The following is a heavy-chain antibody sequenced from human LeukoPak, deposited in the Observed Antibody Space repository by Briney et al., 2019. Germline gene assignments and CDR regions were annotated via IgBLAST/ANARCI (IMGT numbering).Heavy chain of an antibody. V-gene: IGHV3-23*01. CDR3: ANQSLQLMLGIGDDC. J-gene: IGHJ4*02. D-gene: IGHD3-16*01. CDR1: GFIFSNFA. CDR2: ISEGGGKT. Sequence: GGSLRLSCAASGFIFSNFAISWVRQAPGKGLEWVSSISEGGGKTYYADSLKGRFTISRDNSKNMLYLQMDSLRDEDTAVYYCANQSLQLMLGIGDDCWGQGTLVTVSS.